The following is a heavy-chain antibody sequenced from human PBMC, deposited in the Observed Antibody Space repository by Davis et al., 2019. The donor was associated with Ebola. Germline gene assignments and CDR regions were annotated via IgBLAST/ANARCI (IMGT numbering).Heavy chain of an antibody. CDR1: GYTFTSYG. CDR2: ISAYNGNT. J-gene: IGHJ4*02. V-gene: IGHV1-18*01. D-gene: IGHD1-1*01. CDR3: ARAQFPTTSDH. Sequence: ASVKVSCKASGYTFTSYGISWVRQAPGQGLEWMGWISAYNGNTNYAQKLQGRVTMTTDTSTSTAYMELRSLGSDDTAGYYCARAQFPTTSDHWGQGTLVTVSS.